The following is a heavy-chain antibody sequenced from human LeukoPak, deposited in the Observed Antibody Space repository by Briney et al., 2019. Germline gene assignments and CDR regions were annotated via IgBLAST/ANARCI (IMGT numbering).Heavy chain of an antibody. V-gene: IGHV1-69*13. CDR2: IIPIFGTA. CDR3: ARAISGSYYVSFDY. J-gene: IGHJ4*02. D-gene: IGHD3-10*01. CDR1: GGTFSSYA. Sequence: ASVKVSCTASGGTFSSYAISWVRQAPGQGLEWMGGIIPIFGTANYAQKFQGRVTITADESTSTAYMELSSLRSEDTAVYYCARAISGSYYVSFDYWGQGTLVTVSS.